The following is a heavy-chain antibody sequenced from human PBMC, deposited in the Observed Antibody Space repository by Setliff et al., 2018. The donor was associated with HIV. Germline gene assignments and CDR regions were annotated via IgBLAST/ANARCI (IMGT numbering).Heavy chain of an antibody. D-gene: IGHD6-13*01. CDR1: GGSISSGSYY. J-gene: IGHJ6*02. CDR3: ARGQQSSRLYYYYGMDV. V-gene: IGHV4-61*02. Sequence: PSETLSLTCTVSGGSISSGSYYWSWIRQPAGKGLEWIGRIYTSGSTNYNPSLKSRVTISVDTSKNQFSLKLSSVTAADTAVYYCARGQQSSRLYYYYGMDVWGQGTTVTV. CDR2: IYTSGST.